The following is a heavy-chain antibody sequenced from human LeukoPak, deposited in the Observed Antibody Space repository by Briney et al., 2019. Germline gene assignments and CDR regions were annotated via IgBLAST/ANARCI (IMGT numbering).Heavy chain of an antibody. V-gene: IGHV3-53*01. CDR1: GFTVSGDY. CDR3: AKALYGGNDY. D-gene: IGHD4-23*01. J-gene: IGHJ4*02. CDR2: LYYGVST. Sequence: GGSLRLSCVVSGFTVSGDYISWFRQAPGKGLEWVSVLYYGVSTFYKDSVKGRFTISRDNSKNTLYLQMNSLRVEDTAVYYCAKALYGGNDYWGLGTLVTVSS.